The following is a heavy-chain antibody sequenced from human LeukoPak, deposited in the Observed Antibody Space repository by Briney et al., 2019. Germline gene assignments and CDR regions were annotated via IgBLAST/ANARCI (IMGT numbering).Heavy chain of an antibody. CDR3: AKSYNGYESKPDY. CDR1: GFTFSSYA. V-gene: IGHV3-23*01. Sequence: GGSLRLSCAASGFTFSSYAMSWVRQAPGKGLEWVSSISNSGGRTFYTDSVKGRLTISRDNSKITLYLRMNSLIAEDTAVYYCAKSYNGYESKPDYWGQGTLVTVSS. CDR2: ISNSGGRT. D-gene: IGHD5-12*01. J-gene: IGHJ4*02.